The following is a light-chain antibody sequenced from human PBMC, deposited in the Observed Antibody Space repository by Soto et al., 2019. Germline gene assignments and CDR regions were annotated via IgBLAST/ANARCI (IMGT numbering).Light chain of an antibody. CDR2: GAS. CDR1: QSVSSSF. CDR3: QQYDNSPWT. J-gene: IGKJ1*01. Sequence: EIVLTQSPGTLSLSPGERATLSCRASQSVSSSFLAWYQQKPGQAPRLLIYGASSRATGIPDRFSGSGSGTDFTLTSSRLEPADFAVYYCQQYDNSPWTFGQGTKVEIK. V-gene: IGKV3-20*01.